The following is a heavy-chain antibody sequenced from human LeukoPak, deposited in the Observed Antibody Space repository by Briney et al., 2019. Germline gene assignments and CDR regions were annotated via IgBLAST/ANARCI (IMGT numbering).Heavy chain of an antibody. J-gene: IGHJ4*02. D-gene: IGHD1-26*01. Sequence: GESLKISCKASGYSFPTYWIGWVRQMPGKGLEWVGITYPGDSDTRYSPSFQGQVTLSADKSISTAYLQWSSLKASDTAVYYCARALVGAATLSYWGQGTLVTVSS. CDR1: GYSFPTYW. V-gene: IGHV5-51*01. CDR3: ARALVGAATLSY. CDR2: TYPGDSDT.